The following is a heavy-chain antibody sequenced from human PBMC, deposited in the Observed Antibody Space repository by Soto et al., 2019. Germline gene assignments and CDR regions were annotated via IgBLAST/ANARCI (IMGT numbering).Heavy chain of an antibody. CDR1: GFTFSSYA. D-gene: IGHD5-12*01. CDR3: AKEYSGYDLGYYYGMDV. Sequence: GGSLRLSCAASGFTFSSYAMSWVRQAPGKGLEWVSAISGSGGSTYYADSVKGRFTISRDNSKNTLCLQMNSLRAEDTAVYYCAKEYSGYDLGYYYGMDVWGQGTTVTVSS. CDR2: ISGSGGST. V-gene: IGHV3-23*01. J-gene: IGHJ6*02.